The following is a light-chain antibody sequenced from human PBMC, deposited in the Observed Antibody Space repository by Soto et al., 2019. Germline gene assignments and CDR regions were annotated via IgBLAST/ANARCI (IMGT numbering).Light chain of an antibody. Sequence: EIVVTQSPATLSVSPGERATLSCRASQSVNTNFAWYQQKPGQAPRLLIYGASARATGIPDRFSGSGAGTEFTLTISSLQSEDFAVYYCHQYNNWRTFGQGTRLEIK. J-gene: IGKJ5*01. V-gene: IGKV3-15*01. CDR2: GAS. CDR3: HQYNNWRT. CDR1: QSVNTN.